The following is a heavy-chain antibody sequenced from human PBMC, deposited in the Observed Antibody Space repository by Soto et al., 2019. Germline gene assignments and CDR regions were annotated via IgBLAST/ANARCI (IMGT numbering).Heavy chain of an antibody. V-gene: IGHV1-69*06. CDR1: GGTFSSYT. CDR3: ASRNSGNDY. J-gene: IGHJ4*02. Sequence: QVLLVQSGAEVKKPGSSVKVSCKASGGTFSSYTINWVRQAPGQGHEWMGGIIPIFYTTNYAQKFQGRVTITADKSTSTAYMELSSLRSEDTAVYYCASRNSGNDYWGQGTLVTVSS. D-gene: IGHD6-19*01. CDR2: IIPIFYTT.